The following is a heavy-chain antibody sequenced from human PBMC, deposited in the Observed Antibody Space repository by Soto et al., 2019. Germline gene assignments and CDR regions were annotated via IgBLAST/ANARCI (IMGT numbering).Heavy chain of an antibody. V-gene: IGHV4-39*01. CDR1: GGSISSSSYY. CDR3: ARHFGFRAVAGNLYYYYYYGMDV. Sequence: SETLSLTCTVSGGSISSSSYYWGWIRQPPGKGLEWIGSIYYSGSTYYNPSLKSRVTISVDTSKNQFSLKLSSVTAADTAVYYCARHFGFRAVAGNLYYYYYYGMDVWGQGTTVTVSS. CDR2: IYYSGST. J-gene: IGHJ6*02. D-gene: IGHD6-13*01.